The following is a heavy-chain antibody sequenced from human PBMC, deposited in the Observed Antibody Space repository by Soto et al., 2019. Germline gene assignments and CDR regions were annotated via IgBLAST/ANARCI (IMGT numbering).Heavy chain of an antibody. Sequence: QLQLQESGSGLVRPSQTLSLTCTVSGASIGSGSYSWNWIRQPPGKGLEWIGYLHHSGDTYFNPSLRRRVSISVDRSNNQFCLKLISVTAADTAVYYCARFPLWFGELDYWGQGALVTVSS. CDR3: ARFPLWFGELDY. V-gene: IGHV4-30-2*01. D-gene: IGHD3-10*01. J-gene: IGHJ4*02. CDR1: GASIGSGSYS. CDR2: LHHSGDT.